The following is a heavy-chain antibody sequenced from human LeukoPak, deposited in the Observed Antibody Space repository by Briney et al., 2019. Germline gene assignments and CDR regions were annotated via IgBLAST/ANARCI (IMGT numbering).Heavy chain of an antibody. CDR3: ARDLWELLGDYYGMDV. Sequence: QPGRSLRLSCAASGFTFSSYAMHWVRQAPGKGLEWVAVISYDGSNKYYADSVKGRFTISRDNSKSTLYLQMNSLRAEDTAVYYCARDLWELLGDYYGMDVWGQGTTVTVSS. V-gene: IGHV3-30-3*01. CDR2: ISYDGSNK. J-gene: IGHJ6*02. CDR1: GFTFSSYA. D-gene: IGHD1-26*01.